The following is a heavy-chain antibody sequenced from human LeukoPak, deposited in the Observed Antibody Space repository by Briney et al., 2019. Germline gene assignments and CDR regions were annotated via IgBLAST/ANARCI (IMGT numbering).Heavy chain of an antibody. CDR3: ARDADWSYDAFDI. D-gene: IGHD3-9*01. V-gene: IGHV6-1*01. Sequence: SQTLSLPCAFSVDIFSVKSDVWNWIRQSPSRGLEWLERRYGRSKWINDDATSVKRLIIISPDTSKNQFSLHQNSVTPENTAEYYWARDADWSYDAFDIWGQGTMVTVSS. J-gene: IGHJ3*02. CDR1: VDIFSVKSDV. CDR2: RYGRSKWIN.